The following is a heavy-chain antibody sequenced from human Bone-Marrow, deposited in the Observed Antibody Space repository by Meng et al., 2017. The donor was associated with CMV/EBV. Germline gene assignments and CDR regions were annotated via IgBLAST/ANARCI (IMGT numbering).Heavy chain of an antibody. D-gene: IGHD3-22*01. V-gene: IGHV3-74*01. CDR2: INSDGSST. Sequence: GGSLRLSCAASGFTFSNYWMHWVRQAPGKGLVWVSRINSDGSSTSYADSVKGRFTISRDNAKNTLYLQMNSLRAEDTAVYYCTTEGGMIVELYYFDYWGQGTLVTVSS. J-gene: IGHJ4*02. CDR1: GFTFSNYW. CDR3: TTEGGMIVELYYFDY.